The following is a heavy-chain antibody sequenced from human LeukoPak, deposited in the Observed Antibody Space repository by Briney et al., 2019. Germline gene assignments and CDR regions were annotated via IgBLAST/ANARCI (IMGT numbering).Heavy chain of an antibody. D-gene: IGHD5-12*01. CDR2: ISGSGDGT. CDR1: GFTFSSHA. V-gene: IGHV3-23*01. CDR3: TKGAAAKIGAYSGDGPKDY. Sequence: GGSLRLSCAASGFTFSSHAMSWVRQAPGKGLEWVSVISGSGDGTYYADSVKGRFTVSRDNSKNTMYLQLNTLRAEDTAVYYCTKGAAAKIGAYSGDGPKDYWGQGTLVTVSS. J-gene: IGHJ4*02.